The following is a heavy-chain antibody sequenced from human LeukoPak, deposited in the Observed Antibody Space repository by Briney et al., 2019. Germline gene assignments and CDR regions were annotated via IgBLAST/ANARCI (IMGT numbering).Heavy chain of an antibody. J-gene: IGHJ1*01. V-gene: IGHV1-69*05. CDR2: IIPIFGTA. CDR1: GYTFTSYG. D-gene: IGHD3-22*01. Sequence: SVKVSCKASGYTFTSYGISWVRQAPGQGLEWMGRIIPIFGTANYAQKFQGRVTITTDESTSTAYMELSSLRSEDTAVYYCARGDPYYYDSSGYYPPPKYFQHWGQGTLVTVSS. CDR3: ARGDPYYYDSSGYYPPPKYFQH.